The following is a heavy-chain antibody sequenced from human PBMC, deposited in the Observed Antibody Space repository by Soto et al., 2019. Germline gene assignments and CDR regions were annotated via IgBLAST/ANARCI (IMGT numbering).Heavy chain of an antibody. J-gene: IGHJ4*02. CDR2: FDPEDGET. D-gene: IGHD6-19*01. CDR1: GYTLTELS. Sequence: SSVKFSCKVSGYTLTELSMHWVRQAPGKGLEWMGGFDPEDGETIYAQKFQGRVTMTEDTSTDTAYMELSSLRSEDTAVYYCATAMLIAVAESSPILWGQGTLVTVS. CDR3: ATAMLIAVAESSPIL. V-gene: IGHV1-24*01.